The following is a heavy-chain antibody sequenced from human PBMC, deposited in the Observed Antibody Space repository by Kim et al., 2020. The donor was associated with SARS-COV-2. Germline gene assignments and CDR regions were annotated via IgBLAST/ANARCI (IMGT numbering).Heavy chain of an antibody. J-gene: IGHJ6*02. V-gene: IGHV4-34*01. CDR3: AKKSVYYYYYGMDV. Sequence: NPALRSRVTISLDTAKNQFSLKRSAVTAADTAVYYCAKKSVYYYYYGMDVWGQGTTVTVSS.